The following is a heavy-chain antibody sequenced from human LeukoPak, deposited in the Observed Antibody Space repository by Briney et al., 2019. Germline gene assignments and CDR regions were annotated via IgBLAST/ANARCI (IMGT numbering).Heavy chain of an antibody. CDR1: GFTFSSYW. CDR3: ARGKDDYGDLRVLDAFDI. CDR2: INTDGSST. V-gene: IGHV3-74*01. Sequence: GGSLRLSCAASGFTFSSYWMHWVRQAPGKGPVWVSRINTDGSSTSYADSVKGRFTISRDNAKNTLYLQMNSLRAEDTAVYYCARGKDDYGDLRVLDAFDIWGQGTMVTVSS. J-gene: IGHJ3*02. D-gene: IGHD4-17*01.